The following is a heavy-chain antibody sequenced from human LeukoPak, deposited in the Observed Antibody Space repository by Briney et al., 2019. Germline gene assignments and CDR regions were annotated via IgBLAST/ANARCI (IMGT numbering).Heavy chain of an antibody. D-gene: IGHD2-21*02. CDR1: GSTFSSYA. CDR3: AKGGVVTAISHYYYGMDV. V-gene: IGHV3-23*01. CDR2: ISGSGGST. Sequence: GGSLRLSCAASGSTFSSYAMSWVRQAPGKGLEWVSAISGSGGSTYYADSVKGRFTISRDNSKNTLYLQMNSLRAEDTAVYYCAKGGVVTAISHYYYGMDVWGQGTTVTVSS. J-gene: IGHJ6*02.